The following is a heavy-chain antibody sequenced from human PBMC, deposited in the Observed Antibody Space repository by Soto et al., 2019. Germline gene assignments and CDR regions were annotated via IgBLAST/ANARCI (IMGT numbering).Heavy chain of an antibody. CDR1: GFTFSSYS. Sequence: EVQLVESGGGLVKPGGSLRLSCAASGFTFSSYSMNWVRQAPGKGLEWVSSISSSSSYIYYADSVKGRFTISRDNAKNSLYMQMNSLRADDTAVYYCARDIYYDFWSGYYSDYFDYWGQGTLVTVSS. V-gene: IGHV3-21*01. CDR3: ARDIYYDFWSGYYSDYFDY. CDR2: ISSSSSYI. D-gene: IGHD3-3*01. J-gene: IGHJ4*02.